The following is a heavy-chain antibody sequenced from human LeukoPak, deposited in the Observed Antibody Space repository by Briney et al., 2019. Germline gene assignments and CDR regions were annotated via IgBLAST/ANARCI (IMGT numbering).Heavy chain of an antibody. J-gene: IGHJ4*02. V-gene: IGHV3-7*01. CDR2: IKQDGSEK. Sequence: GGSLRLSCAASGSTFSSYWMSWVRQAPGKGLEWVANIKQDGSEKYYVDSVKGRFTISRDNANNSLYLQMNSPRAEDTAVYYCARDGTYSLIDYWGQGTLVTVSS. D-gene: IGHD4-11*01. CDR1: GSTFSSYW. CDR3: ARDGTYSLIDY.